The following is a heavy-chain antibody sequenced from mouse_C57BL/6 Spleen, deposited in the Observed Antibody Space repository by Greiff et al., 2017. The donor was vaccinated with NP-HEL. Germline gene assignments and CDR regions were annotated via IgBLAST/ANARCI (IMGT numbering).Heavy chain of an antibody. J-gene: IGHJ2*01. CDR2: IDPSDSYT. V-gene: IGHV1-50*01. D-gene: IGHD1-1*01. CDR3: ARQRLDYYGSSGFDY. CDR1: GYTFTSYW. Sequence: QVQLQQPGAELVKPGASVKLSCKASGYTFTSYWMQWVKQRPGQGLEWIGEIDPSDSYTNYNQKFKGKATLTVDTSSSTAYMQLSSLTSEDSAVYYCARQRLDYYGSSGFDYWGQGTTLTVSS.